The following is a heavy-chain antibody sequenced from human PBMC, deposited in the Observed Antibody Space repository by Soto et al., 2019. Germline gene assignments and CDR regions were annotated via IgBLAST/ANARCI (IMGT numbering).Heavy chain of an antibody. D-gene: IGHD3-22*01. V-gene: IGHV1-2*02. CDR3: ARGHYYDSSGYRPNYYYYYGMDV. CDR2: INPNSGGT. J-gene: IGHJ6*04. CDR1: GYTFTGYY. Sequence: ASVKVSCKASGYTFTGYYMHWVRQAPGQGLEWMGWINPNSGGTNYAQKFQGRVTMTRDTSISTAYMELSRLRSDDTAVYYCARGHYYDSSGYRPNYYYYYGMDVWGKGTTVTVSS.